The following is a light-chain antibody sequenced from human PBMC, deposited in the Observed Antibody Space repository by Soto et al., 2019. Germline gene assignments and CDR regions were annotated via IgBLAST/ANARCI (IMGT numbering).Light chain of an antibody. CDR1: SSDVGGYNY. CDR3: SSCATSSTLHV. CDR2: DVS. J-gene: IGLJ1*01. Sequence: QSALTQPASVSGSPGQSITISCTGASSDVGGYNYVSWYQQHPGKAPKLIIYDVSNRPSGVSDRFSGSKSGNTASLTISGLQTEDEADYFCSSCATSSTLHVFGTGTQLTVL. V-gene: IGLV2-14*03.